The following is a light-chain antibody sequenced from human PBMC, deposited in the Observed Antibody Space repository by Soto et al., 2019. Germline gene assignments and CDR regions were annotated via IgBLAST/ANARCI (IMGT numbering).Light chain of an antibody. CDR1: SSDVGSYNL. Sequence: QSVLTQPASVSGSPGQSITISCTGTSSDVGSYNLVSWYQQHPGKAPKLMIYEGSKRPSGVSNRCSGSKSGNTASLTISGVQAEDEADYYCCSYAGSSTYVVFGGGTKLTVL. CDR2: EGS. CDR3: CSYAGSSTYVV. V-gene: IGLV2-23*01. J-gene: IGLJ2*01.